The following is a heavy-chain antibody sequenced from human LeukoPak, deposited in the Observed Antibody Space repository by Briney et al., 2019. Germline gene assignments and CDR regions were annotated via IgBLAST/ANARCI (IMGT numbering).Heavy chain of an antibody. CDR3: AREDPYTTVLEGLDV. CDR2: IYYSGTT. Sequence: SETLSLTCTVSGGSISSYYWSWIRQSPGKGLEWIGYIYYSGTTNYNPSLKSRVTISVDTSKNQFSLKLSSVTAADTAVYYCAREDPYTTVLEGLDVWGQGTTVTVSS. D-gene: IGHD4-17*01. J-gene: IGHJ6*02. V-gene: IGHV4-59*01. CDR1: GGSISSYY.